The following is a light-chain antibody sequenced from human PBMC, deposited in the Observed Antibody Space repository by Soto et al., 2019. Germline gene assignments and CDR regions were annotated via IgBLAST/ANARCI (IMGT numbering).Light chain of an antibody. V-gene: IGKV3-20*01. CDR2: AAY. CDR3: QQYGGGPWT. J-gene: IGKJ1*01. CDR1: QRVPNNY. Sequence: EIVLTQSPDTLSLSPGERATISCRASQRVPNNYLAWYMQKPGQAPKVLSYAAYNRATGIPDRFSGSGSGTDFTITIRRLEHEDFAVFYCQQYGGGPWTFGQGTKVDSK.